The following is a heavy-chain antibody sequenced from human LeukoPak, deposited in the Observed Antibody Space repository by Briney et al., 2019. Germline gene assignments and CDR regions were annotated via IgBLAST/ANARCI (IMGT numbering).Heavy chain of an antibody. CDR1: GFIFRSFG. Sequence: GGSLRLSCTASGFIFRSFGMHWVRQAPGKGLEWVSSISSSSSYIYYADSLKGRFTISRDNAKNSLYLQMNSLRAEDTAVYYCAIRGSPMVRNYWGQGTLVTVSS. CDR2: ISSSSSYI. D-gene: IGHD3-10*01. V-gene: IGHV3-21*01. J-gene: IGHJ4*02. CDR3: AIRGSPMVRNY.